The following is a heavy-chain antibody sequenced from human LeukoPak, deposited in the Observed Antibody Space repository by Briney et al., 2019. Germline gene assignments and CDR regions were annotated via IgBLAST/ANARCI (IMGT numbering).Heavy chain of an antibody. CDR3: VRDSPYNWNDVNYFDY. J-gene: IGHJ4*02. D-gene: IGHD1-20*01. V-gene: IGHV4-4*07. Sequence: SETLSLTCTVSGGSISSYYWSWIRQPAGKGLEWIGRIYTSGSTNYNPSLKSRVTMSVDTSKNQFSLKLSSVTAADTAVYYCVRDSPYNWNDVNYFDYWGQGTLVTVSS. CDR1: GGSISSYY. CDR2: IYTSGST.